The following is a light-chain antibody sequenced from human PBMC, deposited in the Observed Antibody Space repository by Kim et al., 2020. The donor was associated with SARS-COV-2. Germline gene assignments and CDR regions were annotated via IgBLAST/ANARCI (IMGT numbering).Light chain of an antibody. Sequence: GQSFTLSCTATSSDVGGYNYVSWYQQHPGKAPKLMIYEVSKRPSGVPDRFSGSKSGNTASLTVSGLQAEDEADYYCSSYAGSNNLVFGGGTQLTVL. V-gene: IGLV2-8*01. J-gene: IGLJ2*01. CDR3: SSYAGSNNLV. CDR2: EVS. CDR1: SSDVGGYNY.